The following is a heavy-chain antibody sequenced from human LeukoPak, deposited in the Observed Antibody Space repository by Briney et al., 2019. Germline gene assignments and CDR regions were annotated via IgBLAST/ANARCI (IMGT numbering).Heavy chain of an antibody. J-gene: IGHJ2*01. CDR3: ARVFSFAYWYFDL. CDR1: GFTVSSNY. Sequence: GGSLRLSCAASGFTVSSNYMSWVRQAPGKGLEWVSLIYRDGPTYYADSVKGRFTISRDNSKNTLSLQMNNLRAEDTAVYFCARVFSFAYWYFDLWGRGTLVTVSS. D-gene: IGHD2-2*01. CDR2: IYRDGPT. V-gene: IGHV3-66*01.